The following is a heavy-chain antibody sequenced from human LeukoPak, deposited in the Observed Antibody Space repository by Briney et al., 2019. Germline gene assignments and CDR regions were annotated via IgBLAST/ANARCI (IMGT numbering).Heavy chain of an antibody. V-gene: IGHV4-39*01. J-gene: IGHJ4*02. CDR2: ISYSGNT. CDR1: GGSISSGSYY. D-gene: IGHD2-21*02. Sequence: SETLSLTCTVSGGSISSGSYYWGWVRQPPGKGLEWVGSISYSGNTNYNPSLKSRVTMSVDTSKNLFSLRLRSVTAADTAVFYCVRHRAYCDGDCYSQYFDYWGQGTLVTVSS. CDR3: VRHRAYCDGDCYSQYFDY.